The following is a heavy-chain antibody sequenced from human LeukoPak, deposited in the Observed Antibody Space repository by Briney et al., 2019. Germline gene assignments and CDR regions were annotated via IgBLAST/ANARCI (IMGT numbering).Heavy chain of an antibody. CDR1: GCTFSSYS. CDR2: ISSSSSYI. D-gene: IGHD4-17*01. J-gene: IGHJ4*02. Sequence: GGSLRLSCAASGCTFSSYSMNWVRQAPGKGLEWVSSISSSSSYIYYADSVKGRFTISRDNAKNSLYLQMNSLRAEDTAVSYFGRGSRLRPLDYWGEGTLVTVSS. CDR3: GRGSRLRPLDY. V-gene: IGHV3-21*01.